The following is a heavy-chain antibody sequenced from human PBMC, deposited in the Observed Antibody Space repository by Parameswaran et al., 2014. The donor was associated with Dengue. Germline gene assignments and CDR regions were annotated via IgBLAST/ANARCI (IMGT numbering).Heavy chain of an antibody. D-gene: IGHD3-10*01. V-gene: IGHV3-21*03. J-gene: IGHJ6*02. CDR2: ISASSTYI. Sequence: WIRQPPGKGLEWVSSISASSTYIFYADSVMGRFTISRDNAKNSLYLQMNSLRAEDTAVYYCARDKNGLWDYSSGLDVWGQGTTVTVSS. CDR3: ARDKNGLWDYSSGLDV.